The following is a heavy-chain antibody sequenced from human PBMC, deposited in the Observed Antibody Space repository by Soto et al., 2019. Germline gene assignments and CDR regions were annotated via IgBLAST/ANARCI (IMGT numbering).Heavy chain of an antibody. CDR3: ARGIDCGGDCYPGYYYYGMDV. Sequence: SQTLSLTCAISGDSVSSNSAAWNWIRQSPSRGLGWLGRTYYRSKWYNDYAVSVKSRITINPDTSKNQFSLQLNSVTPEDTAVYYCARGIDCGGDCYPGYYYYGMDVWGQGTTVTVSS. D-gene: IGHD2-21*02. CDR2: TYYRSKWYN. V-gene: IGHV6-1*01. J-gene: IGHJ6*02. CDR1: GDSVSSNSAA.